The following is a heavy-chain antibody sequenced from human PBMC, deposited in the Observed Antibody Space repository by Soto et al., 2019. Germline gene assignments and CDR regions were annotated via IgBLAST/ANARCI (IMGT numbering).Heavy chain of an antibody. Sequence: AASVKVSCKASGGTFSSYAISWVRQAPGQGLEWMGGIIPIFGTANYAQKFQGRVTITADKSTSTAYMELSSLRSEDTAVYYCASGSVPGSAFDYWGQGTLVTVSS. J-gene: IGHJ4*02. CDR3: ASGSVPGSAFDY. V-gene: IGHV1-69*06. CDR1: GGTFSSYA. D-gene: IGHD2-2*01. CDR2: IIPIFGTA.